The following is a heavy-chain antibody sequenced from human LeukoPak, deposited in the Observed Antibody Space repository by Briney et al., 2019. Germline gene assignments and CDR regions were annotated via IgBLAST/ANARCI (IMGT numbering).Heavy chain of an antibody. CDR3: AKDRNGPSGYFDY. D-gene: IGHD2-8*01. J-gene: IGHJ4*02. CDR2: IRYDGSNK. CDR1: GFTFSSYG. V-gene: IGHV3-30*02. Sequence: PGGSLRLSCAASGFTFSSYGMHWVRQATGKGLEWVAFIRYDGSNKYYADSVKGRFTISRDNSKNTLYLQMSSLRAEDTAVYYCAKDRNGPSGYFDYWGQGTLVTVSS.